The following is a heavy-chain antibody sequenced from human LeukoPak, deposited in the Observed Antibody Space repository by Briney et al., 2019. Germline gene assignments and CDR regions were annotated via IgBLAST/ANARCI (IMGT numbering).Heavy chain of an antibody. D-gene: IGHD5-18*01. Sequence: SETLSLTXTVSGYSISSGYYWGWIRQPPGKGLEWIGSIYHSGSTYYNPSLKSRVTISVDTSKNQFSLKLSSVTAADTAVYYFARVHTAIANWFDPWGQGTLVTVSS. J-gene: IGHJ5*02. CDR2: IYHSGST. V-gene: IGHV4-38-2*02. CDR1: GYSISSGYY. CDR3: ARVHTAIANWFDP.